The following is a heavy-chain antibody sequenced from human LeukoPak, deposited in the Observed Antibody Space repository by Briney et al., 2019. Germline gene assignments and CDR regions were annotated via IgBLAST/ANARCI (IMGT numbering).Heavy chain of an antibody. Sequence: SETLSLTCTVSGGSISSYYWSWIRQPPGKGLERIGYIYYSGSTNYNPSLKSRVTISVDTSKNQFSLKLSSVTAADTAVYYCARGISSIAARGRFDPWGQGTLVTVSS. CDR3: ARGISSIAARGRFDP. V-gene: IGHV4-59*12. D-gene: IGHD6-6*01. J-gene: IGHJ5*02. CDR1: GGSISSYY. CDR2: IYYSGST.